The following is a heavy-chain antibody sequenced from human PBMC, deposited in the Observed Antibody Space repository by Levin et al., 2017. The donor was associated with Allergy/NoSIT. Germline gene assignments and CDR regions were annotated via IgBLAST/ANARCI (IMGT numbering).Heavy chain of an antibody. CDR3: ARDRYFDY. V-gene: IGHV3-53*01. CDR2: ISDGGTT. J-gene: IGHJ4*02. Sequence: GGSLRLSCAASGFTVSSNYMSWVRQAPGKGLEWVSLISDGGTTYYADSVKGRFTISRDSSKNTLYLQMNNLKAEDTAVYYCARDRYFDYWGQGTLVTVSS. CDR1: GFTVSSNY.